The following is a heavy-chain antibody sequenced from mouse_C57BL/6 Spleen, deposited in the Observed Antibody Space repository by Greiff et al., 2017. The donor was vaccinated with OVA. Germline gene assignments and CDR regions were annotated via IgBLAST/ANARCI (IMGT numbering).Heavy chain of an antibody. CDR1: GFTFSSYT. V-gene: IGHV5-9*01. Sequence: DVMLVESGGGLVKPGGSLKLSCAASGFTFSSYTMSWVRQTPEKRLEWVATISGGGGNTYYPDSVKGRFTISRDNAKNTLYLQMSSLRSEDTALYYCARTGTRYFDVWGTGTTVTVSS. CDR2: ISGGGGNT. CDR3: ARTGTRYFDV. D-gene: IGHD4-1*01. J-gene: IGHJ1*03.